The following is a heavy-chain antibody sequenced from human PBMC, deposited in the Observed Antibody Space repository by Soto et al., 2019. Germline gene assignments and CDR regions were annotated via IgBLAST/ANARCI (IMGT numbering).Heavy chain of an antibody. D-gene: IGHD3-16*01. CDR3: ARGGYYDNVWGKLSHYGLDV. CDR1: GYTFIRYG. J-gene: IGHJ6*02. Sequence: QVQLVQSASEVMKPGASVKVSCKAPGYTFIRYGITWVRQAPGQRLEWMGWISPYNDQTIYAQKLQGRVTMTADTSTRTVYMQLRSLKSDDTAVYYCARGGYYDNVWGKLSHYGLDVWGQGTSVTVSS. V-gene: IGHV1-18*01. CDR2: ISPYNDQT.